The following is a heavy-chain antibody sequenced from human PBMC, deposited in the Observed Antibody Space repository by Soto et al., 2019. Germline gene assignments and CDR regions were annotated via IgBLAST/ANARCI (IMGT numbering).Heavy chain of an antibody. CDR3: ARDQWGSYYGSGSYSDAPHTLDF. V-gene: IGHV1-3*01. J-gene: IGHJ4*03. CDR2: MNAGNGNT. D-gene: IGHD3-10*01. CDR1: GYTFTSYA. Sequence: ASVKVSCKASGYTFTSYAMHWVRQAPGQRLEWMGWMNAGNGNTKYSQKFRGSVTITGDTSARIAYMELNSLRSEDTAVYYCARDQWGSYYGSGSYSDAPHTLDFWGQGTLVTVSS.